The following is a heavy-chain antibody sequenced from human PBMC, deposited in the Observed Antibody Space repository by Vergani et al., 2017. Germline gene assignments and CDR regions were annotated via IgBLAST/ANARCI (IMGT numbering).Heavy chain of an antibody. Sequence: QVQLQESGPGLVKPSETLSLTCTVSGGSISSYYWSWIRQPPGKGLEWIGYIYYSGSTNYNPSLKSRVTISVDTSKNQFSLKLSSVTAADTAVYYCVRVGGDYTLYYYYYYMDVRGKGTTVTVSS. J-gene: IGHJ6*03. V-gene: IGHV4-59*01. D-gene: IGHD4-17*01. CDR3: VRVGGDYTLYYYYYYMDV. CDR2: IYYSGST. CDR1: GGSISSYY.